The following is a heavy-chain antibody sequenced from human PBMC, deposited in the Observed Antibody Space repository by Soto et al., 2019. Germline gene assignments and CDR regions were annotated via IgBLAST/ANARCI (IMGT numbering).Heavy chain of an antibody. Sequence: SETLSLTCIVSSGSMSSSLNHWGWIRQPPGKGLEWIGNINYSGSTYYNPSLQSRLTISVDTSNNQFSLTLSSVTAADTAVFYCARLEYDILTGLTDAFDIWGKGTMVTVSS. J-gene: IGHJ3*02. D-gene: IGHD3-9*01. CDR3: ARLEYDILTGLTDAFDI. V-gene: IGHV4-39*01. CDR2: INYSGST. CDR1: SGSMSSSLNH.